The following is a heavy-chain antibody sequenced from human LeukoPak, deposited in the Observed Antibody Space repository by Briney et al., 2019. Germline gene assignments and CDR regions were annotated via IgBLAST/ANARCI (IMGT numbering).Heavy chain of an antibody. CDR3: ARNGELSKGYFDY. D-gene: IGHD5/OR15-5a*01. V-gene: IGHV1-2*02. CDR1: GYTFTGYY. Sequence: ASVKVSCKASGYTFTGYYIHWVRQAPGQGLEWMGWINPNSGGTNYAQKFQGRVTMTRDTSISTAYMELSRLRSDDTAVYYCARNGELSKGYFDYWGQGTLVTVSS. CDR2: INPNSGGT. J-gene: IGHJ4*02.